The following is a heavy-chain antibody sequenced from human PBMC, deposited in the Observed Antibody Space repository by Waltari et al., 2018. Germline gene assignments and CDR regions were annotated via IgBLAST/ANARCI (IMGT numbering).Heavy chain of an antibody. Sequence: VQLVEYGGGVVQPGGSLSPSCAASGFIFSYYAMHWVRQAPGKGLVWSSFIRYDGSNEYYADSVKGRFTISRDNSKNTLYLQMNSLRAEDTAVYYCAKGKIGQQLVRDFDYWGQGTLVTVSS. CDR3: AKGKIGQQLVRDFDY. CDR1: GFIFSYYA. D-gene: IGHD6-13*01. J-gene: IGHJ4*02. CDR2: IRYDGSNE. V-gene: IGHV3-30*02.